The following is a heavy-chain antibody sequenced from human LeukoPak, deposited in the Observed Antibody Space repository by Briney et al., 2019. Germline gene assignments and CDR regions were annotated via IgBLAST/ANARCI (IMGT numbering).Heavy chain of an antibody. V-gene: IGHV3-33*06. J-gene: IGHJ4*02. CDR1: GFTFSSYG. Sequence: GGSLRLSCAASGFTFSSYGMHWVRQAPGKGLEWVAVICYDGSNKYYADSVKGRFTISRDNSKNTLYLQMNSLRAEDTAVYYCAKEGTGYCSGGSCYSDHYFDYWGQGTLVTVSS. D-gene: IGHD2-15*01. CDR3: AKEGTGYCSGGSCYSDHYFDY. CDR2: ICYDGSNK.